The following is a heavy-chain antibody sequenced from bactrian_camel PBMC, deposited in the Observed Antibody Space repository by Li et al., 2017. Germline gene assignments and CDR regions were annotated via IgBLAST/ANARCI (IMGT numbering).Heavy chain of an antibody. CDR3: AAHSDALCSDWTSYNT. J-gene: IGHJ4*01. V-gene: IGHV3S40*01. CDR1: EYTYSECN. D-gene: IGHD1*01. Sequence: DVQLVESGGGSVQTGGSLRLSCAASEYTYSECNMAWFRQAPGKEREGVAGLDGRRTGYTDSVKGRFTISRDSAKNAVHLEMYGLEPGDTAMYYCAAHSDALCSDWTSYNTWGQGTQVTVS. CDR2: LDGRRT.